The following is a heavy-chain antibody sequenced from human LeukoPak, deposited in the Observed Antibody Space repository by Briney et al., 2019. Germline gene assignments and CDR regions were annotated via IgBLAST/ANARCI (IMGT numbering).Heavy chain of an antibody. CDR2: ISGSGGST. CDR3: AKDDYYGSGSYLYDY. V-gene: IGHV3-23*01. J-gene: IGHJ4*02. D-gene: IGHD3-10*01. CDR1: GFTFSSYA. Sequence: GGSLRLSCAASGFTFSSYAMSWVRQAPGKGLEWVSAISGSGGSTYYADSVKGRFTISRDNSKNTLYLQMNSLRAEDTAVYYCAKDDYYGSGSYLYDYWGQGTLVAVSS.